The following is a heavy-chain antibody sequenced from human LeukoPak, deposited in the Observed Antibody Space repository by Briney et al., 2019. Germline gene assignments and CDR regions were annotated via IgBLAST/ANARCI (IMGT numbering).Heavy chain of an antibody. Sequence: ASVKVSCKASGYTFTGYYIHWVRQAPGQGLEWMGWINPNSGGTNYAQKFQGRVTMTRDTSISTAYMELSRLRSDDTAVYYCAREYAATYYYGSGRGYYFDYWGQGALVTVSS. CDR3: AREYAATYYYGSGRGYYFDY. J-gene: IGHJ4*02. CDR1: GYTFTGYY. CDR2: INPNSGGT. V-gene: IGHV1-2*02. D-gene: IGHD3-10*01.